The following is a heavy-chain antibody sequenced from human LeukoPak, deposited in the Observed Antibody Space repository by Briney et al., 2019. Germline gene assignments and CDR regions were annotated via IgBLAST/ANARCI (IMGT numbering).Heavy chain of an antibody. V-gene: IGHV1-18*01. CDR1: GYSFILYG. CDR2: ISTSTGDT. J-gene: IGHJ6*03. CDR3: ARSASFYYMDV. Sequence: GASVKVSCKTSGYSFILYGISWVRQAPGQGPEWMGWISTSTGDTKYTQKFQGRVTLTTDTSTSTAYMELSSLRSDDTAVYYCARSASFYYMDVWGKGTTVTVSS.